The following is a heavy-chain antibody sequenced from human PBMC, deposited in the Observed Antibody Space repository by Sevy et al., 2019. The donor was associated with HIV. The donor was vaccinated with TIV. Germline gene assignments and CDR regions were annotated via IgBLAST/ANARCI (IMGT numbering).Heavy chain of an antibody. Sequence: ASVKVSCKASGYTFTSYDINWVRQATGQGLEWMGWMNPNSGNTGYAQKFQGRVTMTRNTSISTAYMELSSLRSEDTAVYYCARVLGVIYYDSSGYYSADYGMYVWGQGTTVTVSS. CDR1: GYTFTSYD. J-gene: IGHJ6*02. CDR3: ARVLGVIYYDSSGYYSADYGMYV. D-gene: IGHD3-22*01. V-gene: IGHV1-8*01. CDR2: MNPNSGNT.